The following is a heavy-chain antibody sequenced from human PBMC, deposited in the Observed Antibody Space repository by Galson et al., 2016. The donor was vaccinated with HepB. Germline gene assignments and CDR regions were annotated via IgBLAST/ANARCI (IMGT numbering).Heavy chain of an antibody. J-gene: IGHJ6*02. CDR3: ARGKGIVVESANIPTRGIDD. CDR1: GFTFRSYA. V-gene: IGHV3-23*01. CDR2: ISGSGGGK. D-gene: IGHD2-2*01. Sequence: SLRLSCAASGFTFRSYAMSWVRQASGKGPEWISAISGSGGGKSYTDSVKGRFTISRDNSANTLYLQMNSLKAEDTAVYYCARGKGIVVESANIPTRGIDDWGQGTTVTVSS.